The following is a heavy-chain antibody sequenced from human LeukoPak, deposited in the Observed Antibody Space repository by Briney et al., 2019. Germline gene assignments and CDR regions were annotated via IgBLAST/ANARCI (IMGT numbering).Heavy chain of an antibody. CDR1: GGSISSSSYY. CDR3: ARDHYDFWSGYLYGWFDP. CDR2: IYYSGST. J-gene: IGHJ5*02. D-gene: IGHD3-3*01. Sequence: PSETLSLTCTVSGGSISSSSYYWGWIRQPPGKGLEWIGSIYYSGSTYYNPSLKSRVTISVDTSKNQFSLKLSSVTAADMAVYYCARDHYDFWSGYLYGWFDPWGQGTLVTVSS. V-gene: IGHV4-39*01.